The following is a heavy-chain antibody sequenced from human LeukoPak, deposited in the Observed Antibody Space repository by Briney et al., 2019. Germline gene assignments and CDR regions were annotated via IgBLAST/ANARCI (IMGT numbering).Heavy chain of an antibody. Sequence: GGSLRLSCAASGFTFSTYSMNCVRQAPGKGLEWVSYISSSSSTIYYADSVKGRFTMSRDNAKSTLYLQMNSLRAEDTAVYYCATVEGVHYDILTGYGLDYWGQGTLVTVSS. V-gene: IGHV3-48*01. J-gene: IGHJ4*02. CDR1: GFTFSTYS. CDR2: ISSSSSTI. D-gene: IGHD3-9*01. CDR3: ATVEGVHYDILTGYGLDY.